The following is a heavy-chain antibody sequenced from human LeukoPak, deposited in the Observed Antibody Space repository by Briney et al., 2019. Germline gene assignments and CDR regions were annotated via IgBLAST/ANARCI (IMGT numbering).Heavy chain of an antibody. CDR1: GGTFSSYA. J-gene: IGHJ4*02. D-gene: IGHD3-22*01. Sequence: SVKVSCKASGGTFSSYAISWVRQAPGQGLERMGGTIPIFGTANYAQKFQGRVTITADESTSTAYMELSSLRSEDTAVYYCARRSDSSGYPYYFDYWGQGTLVTVSS. V-gene: IGHV1-69*01. CDR3: ARRSDSSGYPYYFDY. CDR2: TIPIFGTA.